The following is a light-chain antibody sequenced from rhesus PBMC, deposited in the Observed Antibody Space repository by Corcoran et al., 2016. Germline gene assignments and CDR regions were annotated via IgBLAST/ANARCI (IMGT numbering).Light chain of an antibody. CDR1: ENVNNY. V-gene: IGKV1-74*01. J-gene: IGKJ4*01. CDR3: QHGYGTPLT. Sequence: DIQMTQSPSSLSASVGDRVTITCRASENVNNYLNWYQQKPGKAPKFLIYKASTLQSGGPSRFSGSGSGTDYTFTLSSLQPEDVATYYCQHGYGTPLTFGGGTKVELK. CDR2: KAS.